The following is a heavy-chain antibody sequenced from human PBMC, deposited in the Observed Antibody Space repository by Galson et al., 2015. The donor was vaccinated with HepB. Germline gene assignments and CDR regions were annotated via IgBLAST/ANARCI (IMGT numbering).Heavy chain of an antibody. CDR2: ISGSGGST. J-gene: IGHJ4*02. CDR3: AKSRRDGYNYSDY. Sequence: SLRLSCAASGFTFSRYAMSWVRQAPGKGLEWVSAISGSGGSTYYADSVKGRFTISRDNSKNTLYLQMNSLRAEDTAVYYCAKSRRDGYNYSDYWGQGTLVTVSS. D-gene: IGHD5-24*01. CDR1: GFTFSRYA. V-gene: IGHV3-23*01.